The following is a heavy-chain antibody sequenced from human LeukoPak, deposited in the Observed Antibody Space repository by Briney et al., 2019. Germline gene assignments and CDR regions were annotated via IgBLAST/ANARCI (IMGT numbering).Heavy chain of an antibody. CDR3: AKDFGTLTTTDY. CDR1: GFTFSSYG. Sequence: PGRSLRLSCAASGFTFSSYGMHWVRQAPGKGLEWVAVISYDGSNKYYADSVKGRFTISRDNSKNTLYLQMNSLRAEDTAVYYCAKDFGTLTTTDYWGQGTLVTVSS. J-gene: IGHJ4*02. D-gene: IGHD3/OR15-3a*01. V-gene: IGHV3-30*18. CDR2: ISYDGSNK.